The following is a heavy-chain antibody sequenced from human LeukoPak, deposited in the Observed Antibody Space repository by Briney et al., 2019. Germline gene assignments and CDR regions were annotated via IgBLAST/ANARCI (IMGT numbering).Heavy chain of an antibody. D-gene: IGHD1-26*01. Sequence: PEGSLRLSCAASGFTFSSFSMNWVRQAPGKGLEWVSSISSSFNYLYYADSVKGRFTISRDNAKNSLYLQMNSLRAEDTAVYYCARPSAYSPDGFDVWGQGTMVTISS. J-gene: IGHJ3*01. CDR2: ISSSFNYL. CDR1: GFTFSSFS. CDR3: ARPSAYSPDGFDV. V-gene: IGHV3-21*01.